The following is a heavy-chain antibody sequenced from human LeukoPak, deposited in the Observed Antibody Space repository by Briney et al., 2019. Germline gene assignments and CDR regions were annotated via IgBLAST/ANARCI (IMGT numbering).Heavy chain of an antibody. J-gene: IGHJ6*02. CDR3: ARGGTRYCTSTSCSDYYYYGMDV. CDR1: GYTFSNYD. CDR2: MNPNSGNT. V-gene: IGHV1-8*01. Sequence: GASVKVSWKASGYTFSNYDINWVRQATGQGLEWMGWMNPNSGNTGYAQKFQGRVTMTRNTSINTAYMELSSLRSEDTAVYYCARGGTRYCTSTSCSDYYYYGMDVWGQGTTVTVSS. D-gene: IGHD2-2*01.